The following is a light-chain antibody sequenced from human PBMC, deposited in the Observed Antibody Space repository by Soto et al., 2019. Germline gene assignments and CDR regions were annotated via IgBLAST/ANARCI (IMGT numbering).Light chain of an antibody. J-gene: IGKJ1*01. V-gene: IGKV3-15*01. CDR3: QHYGSSPWT. Sequence: EIVMTQSPATLSVSPGESATLSCRASQSISTNLAWYQQKPGQAPRLLIYGASTRATGLPARFIGSGSGTDFTLTISRLEPEDFAVYFCQHYGSSPWTFGQGTKVDI. CDR2: GAS. CDR1: QSISTN.